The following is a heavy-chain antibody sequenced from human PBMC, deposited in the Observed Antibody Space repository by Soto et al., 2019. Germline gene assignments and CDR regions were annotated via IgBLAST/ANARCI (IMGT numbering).Heavy chain of an antibody. V-gene: IGHV1-46*01. CDR2: INPSGVSR. D-gene: IGHD4-17*01. J-gene: IGHJ4*02. CDR3: ARGLRPDY. Sequence: ASVKVSCKASGYTFTSYYMHWVRQAPGQGLEWMGIINPSGVSRSYAQNFQGRVTMTRDTSTSTDYMELSSPRSEDTAVYYCARGLRPDYWGQGTLVTVSS. CDR1: GYTFTSYY.